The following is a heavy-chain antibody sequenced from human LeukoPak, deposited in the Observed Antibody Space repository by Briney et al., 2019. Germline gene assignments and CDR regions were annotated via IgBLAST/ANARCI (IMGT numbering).Heavy chain of an antibody. CDR2: IYYRGST. D-gene: IGHD3-22*01. J-gene: IGHJ2*01. CDR1: GFSLSTSRMC. Sequence: SGPALVKPTQTLTLTCTFSGFSLSTSRMCVSWIRQPPGKGLEWIGYIYYRGSTNYNPSLKSRVTMSLDTSKNQFSLKLSSVTAADTAVYYCASGLNSGYYPWYFDLWGRGILVTVSS. CDR3: ASGLNSGYYPWYFDL. V-gene: IGHV4-61*01.